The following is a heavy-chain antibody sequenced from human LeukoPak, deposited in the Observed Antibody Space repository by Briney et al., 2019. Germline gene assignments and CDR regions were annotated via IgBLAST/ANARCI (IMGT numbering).Heavy chain of an antibody. V-gene: IGHV1-24*01. CDR2: FDPEDGET. CDR1: GYTLTELS. J-gene: IGHJ4*02. CDR3: ATAHSGSYRDVEDY. Sequence: ASVKVSCKVSGYTLTELSMHWVRQAPGKGLEWMGGFDPEDGETIYAQKFQGRVTMTEDTSTDTAYMELSSLRSEDTAVYYCATAHSGSYRDVEDYWGQGTLVTVSS. D-gene: IGHD3-10*01.